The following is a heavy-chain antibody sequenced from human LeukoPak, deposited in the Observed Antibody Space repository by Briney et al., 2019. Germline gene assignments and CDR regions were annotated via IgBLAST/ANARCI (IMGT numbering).Heavy chain of an antibody. CDR1: GFTFSSYA. Sequence: GGSLRLSCAASGFTFSSYAMSWVRQAPGKGLEWVSAISGSGGSTYYADSMKGRFTISRDNSKNTLYLQMNSLRAEDTVVYYCASDYGDYHDAFDIWGQGTMVTVSS. J-gene: IGHJ3*02. CDR2: ISGSGGST. V-gene: IGHV3-23*01. CDR3: ASDYGDYHDAFDI. D-gene: IGHD4-17*01.